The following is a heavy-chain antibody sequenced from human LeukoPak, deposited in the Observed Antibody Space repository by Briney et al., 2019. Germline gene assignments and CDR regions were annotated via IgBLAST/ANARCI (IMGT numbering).Heavy chain of an antibody. Sequence: ETLSLTCTVSGVSMSAYQWRWVRQSPEKGLVWIGCINTKGENSHNASLESRLTTSGNASESKFPLRLTTVTAADTAVFYCGTSNVAKVAPLDHWGQGAPVTVSS. J-gene: IGHJ4*02. CDR2: INTKGEN. D-gene: IGHD2-21*01. CDR1: GVSMSAYQ. CDR3: GTSNVAKVAPLDH. V-gene: IGHV4-4*09.